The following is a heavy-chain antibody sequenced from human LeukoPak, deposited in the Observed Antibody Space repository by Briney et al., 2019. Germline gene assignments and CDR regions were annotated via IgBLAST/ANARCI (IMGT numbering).Heavy chain of an antibody. J-gene: IGHJ4*02. V-gene: IGHV3-48*04. D-gene: IGHD1-26*01. Sequence: GGSLRLSCAASGFTFSTHDLNWVRQAPGKGLEWVSFISSRSSTIYYADSVKGRFTISRDNAKNSLYLQMNSLRAEDTAVYYCARGGAAPDYWGQGTLVTVSS. CDR2: ISSRSSTI. CDR3: ARGGAAPDY. CDR1: GFTFSTHD.